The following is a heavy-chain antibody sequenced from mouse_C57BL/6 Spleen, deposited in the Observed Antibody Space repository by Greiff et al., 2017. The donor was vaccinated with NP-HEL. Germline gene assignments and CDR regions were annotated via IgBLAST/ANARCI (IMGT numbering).Heavy chain of an antibody. J-gene: IGHJ4*01. D-gene: IGHD1-1*01. V-gene: IGHV14-1*01. CDR2: IDPEDGDT. CDR3: TFTTVVATWEDY. Sequence: VQLKESGAELVRPGASVKLSCTASGFNIKDYYMHWVKQRPEQGLEWIGRIDPEDGDTEYAPKFQGKATMTADTSSNTAYLQLSSLTSEDTAVYYCTFTTVVATWEDYWGQGTSVTVSS. CDR1: GFNIKDYY.